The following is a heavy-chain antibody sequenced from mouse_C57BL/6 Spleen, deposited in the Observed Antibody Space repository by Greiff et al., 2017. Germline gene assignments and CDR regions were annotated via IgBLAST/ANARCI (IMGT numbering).Heavy chain of an antibody. V-gene: IGHV1-64*01. CDR2: IHPNSGST. J-gene: IGHJ2*01. CDR3: ARSHGSSYDYFDY. CDR1: GYTFTSYW. D-gene: IGHD1-1*01. Sequence: VQLQQPGAELVKPGASVKLSCKASGYTFTSYWLHWVKQRPGQGLKWIGMIHPNSGSTNYNEKFKSKATLTVDKSSSTAYMQHSSLTSEDSAVYYCARSHGSSYDYFDYWGQGTTLTVSS.